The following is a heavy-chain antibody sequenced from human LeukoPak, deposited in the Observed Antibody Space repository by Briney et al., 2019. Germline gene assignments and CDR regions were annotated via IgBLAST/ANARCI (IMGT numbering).Heavy chain of an antibody. V-gene: IGHV3-48*02. Sequence: PGGSLRLSCVASGFTFSRYRMNWVRQAPGKGLEWVSNIGNSGSTTYYADSVKGRFTISRDNAKNSLYLQMHSLRDEDTAVYYCARATGYDTSDFDIWGQGTMVTVSS. CDR2: IGNSGSTT. D-gene: IGHD3-22*01. CDR1: GFTFSRYR. J-gene: IGHJ3*02. CDR3: ARATGYDTSDFDI.